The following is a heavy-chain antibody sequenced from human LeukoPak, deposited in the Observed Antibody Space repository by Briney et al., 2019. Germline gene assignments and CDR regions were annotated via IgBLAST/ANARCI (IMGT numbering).Heavy chain of an antibody. J-gene: IGHJ5*02. V-gene: IGHV4-4*08. CDR3: ARGNSENIRYCSSTSCYKADYNWFDP. D-gene: IGHD2-2*02. CDR1: VGSINSYY. Sequence: SETLSLTCTVSVGSINSYYWTWIRQPPGKGLEWIGYIYTSGSTNYNPSLKSRVTMSVDTSKNQFSLKLSSVTAADTAVYYCARGNSENIRYCSSTSCYKADYNWFDPWGQGTLVTVSS. CDR2: IYTSGST.